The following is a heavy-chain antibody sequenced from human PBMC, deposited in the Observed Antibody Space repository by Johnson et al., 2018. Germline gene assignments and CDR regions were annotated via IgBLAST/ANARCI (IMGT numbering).Heavy chain of an antibody. CDR3: AKDVGPSVTYYYYGMDI. CDR1: GFTFSTCG. V-gene: IGHV3-30*18. Sequence: QVQLVQSGGGVVQPGRSLRLSCAASGFTFSTCGMHWVRQAPGKGLEWVAVIAYDGSNKYYADSVKGRFTIPRDNSKNTLYLQMNSPRAEDTAMYYCAKDVGPSVTYYYYGMDIWGQGTTVTVSS. D-gene: IGHD1-26*01. CDR2: IAYDGSNK. J-gene: IGHJ6*02.